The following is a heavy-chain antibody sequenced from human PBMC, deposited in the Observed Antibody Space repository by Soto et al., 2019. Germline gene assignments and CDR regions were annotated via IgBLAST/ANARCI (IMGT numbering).Heavy chain of an antibody. CDR2: IDPGDSYT. CDR3: ARRRKDTAMSFYYYYYGMDV. CDR1: GYSFTSYW. V-gene: IGHV5-10-1*01. J-gene: IGHJ6*02. Sequence: GESLKISCKGSGYSFTSYWISWVRQMPGKGLEWMGRIDPGDSYTNYSPSFQGHVTISADKSISTAYLQWSSLKASDTAVYYCARRRKDTAMSFYYYYYGMDVWGQGTTVTVSS. D-gene: IGHD5-18*01.